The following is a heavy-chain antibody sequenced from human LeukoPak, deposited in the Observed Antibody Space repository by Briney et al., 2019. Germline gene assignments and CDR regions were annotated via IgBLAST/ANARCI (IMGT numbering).Heavy chain of an antibody. Sequence: GGSLILSCAAPGLTFRSYGVPWVRQAPGKGLGWVAVIWYDGSNKYYAESVKGRFTISRDNSKNTLYLQMSSLRAEDTAVYYCARDLGSASGGVDYWGQGTLVTASS. CDR3: ARDLGSASGGVDY. J-gene: IGHJ4*02. CDR1: GLTFRSYG. D-gene: IGHD6-6*01. CDR2: IWYDGSNK. V-gene: IGHV3-33*08.